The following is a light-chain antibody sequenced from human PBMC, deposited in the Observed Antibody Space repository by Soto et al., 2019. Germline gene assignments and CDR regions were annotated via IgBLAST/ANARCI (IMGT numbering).Light chain of an antibody. V-gene: IGKV3-20*01. CDR3: QQYHTSSRT. J-gene: IGKJ2*01. Sequence: EFVLTQSPGTLSLSPGEGATLSCRASQTVSSSSLAWYQHKPGQAPRLLIYGASSRATGIPDRFSGSGSGTDFTLTISRLEPEDFAVYYCQQYHTSSRTFGQGTRLEIK. CDR2: GAS. CDR1: QTVSSSS.